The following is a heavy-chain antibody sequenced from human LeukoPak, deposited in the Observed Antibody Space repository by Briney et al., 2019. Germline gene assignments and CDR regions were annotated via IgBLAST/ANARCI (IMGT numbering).Heavy chain of an antibody. Sequence: PSETLSLTCAVYGGSFSGYYWSWIRQPPRKVLSWIGEIHHSGSTNYNPSLKSRVTISVDTSKNQFSLKLSSVTAADTAVYYCARERIQLWLRRYYYYGMDVWGQGTTVTVSS. D-gene: IGHD5-18*01. J-gene: IGHJ6*02. CDR3: ARERIQLWLRRYYYYGMDV. CDR2: IHHSGST. V-gene: IGHV4-34*01. CDR1: GGSFSGYY.